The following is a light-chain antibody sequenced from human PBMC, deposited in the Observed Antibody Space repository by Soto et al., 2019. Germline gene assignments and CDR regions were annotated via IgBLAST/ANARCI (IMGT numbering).Light chain of an antibody. CDR1: QSVTRTY. CDR2: DTS. CDR3: QQYGSLPYT. J-gene: IGKJ2*01. V-gene: IGKV3-20*01. Sequence: EIVLTQSPGTLSLSPGKRATLSCRASQSVTRTYLAWYQQTPGQAPRLLIYDTSSRATGIPDRFSGGGSGTDFTLTISRLEPEDFAVYYCQQYGSLPYTFGQGTKLEI.